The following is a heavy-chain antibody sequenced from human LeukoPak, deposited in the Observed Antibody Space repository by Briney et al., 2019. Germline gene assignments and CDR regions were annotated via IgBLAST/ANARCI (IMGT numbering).Heavy chain of an antibody. CDR3: ARDRYYYDSSGYLGASYWFDP. D-gene: IGHD3-22*01. Sequence: PSETLSLTCAVSGGSISSGGYSWSWIRQPPGKGLEWIGYIYHSGSTYYNPSLKSRVTISVDRSKNQFSLKLSSVTAADTAVYYCARDRYYYDSSGYLGASYWFDPWGQGTLVTVPS. V-gene: IGHV4-30-2*01. J-gene: IGHJ5*02. CDR1: GGSISSGGYS. CDR2: IYHSGST.